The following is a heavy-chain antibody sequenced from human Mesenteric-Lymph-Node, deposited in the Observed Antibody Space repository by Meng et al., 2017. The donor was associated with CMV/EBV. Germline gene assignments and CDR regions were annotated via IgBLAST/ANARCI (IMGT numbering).Heavy chain of an antibody. CDR3: ARSVFSYCTTSCLHSPTMPYYYTMDV. CDR2: ISAFNDNT. J-gene: IGHJ6*02. Sequence: ASVKVSCKASGYTPINYPINWVRQAPGQGLEWMGWISAFNDNTNSAQNLQDRLTITTDESTSTAYMELSSLRSEDTAVYYCARSVFSYCTTSCLHSPTMPYYYTMDVWGRGTTVTVSS. V-gene: IGHV1-18*01. D-gene: IGHD2-2*01. CDR1: GYTPINYP.